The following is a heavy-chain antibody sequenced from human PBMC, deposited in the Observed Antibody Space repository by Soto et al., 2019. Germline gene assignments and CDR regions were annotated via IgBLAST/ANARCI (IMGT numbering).Heavy chain of an antibody. D-gene: IGHD2-2*02. CDR2: IYYSGST. V-gene: IGHV4-61*01. J-gene: IGHJ6*04. Sequence: SETLSLTCTVSGGSVSSGSYYWSWIRQPPGKGLEWIGYIYYSGSTNYNPSLKSRVTISVDTSKNQFSLKLSSVTAADTAVYYCARGDDIVVVPAAIRADYYYSMDVWGKGTTVTVSS. CDR1: GGSVSSGSYY. CDR3: ARGDDIVVVPAAIRADYYYSMDV.